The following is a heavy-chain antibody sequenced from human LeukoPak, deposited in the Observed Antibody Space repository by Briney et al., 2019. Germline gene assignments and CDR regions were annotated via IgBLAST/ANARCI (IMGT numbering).Heavy chain of an antibody. J-gene: IGHJ4*02. D-gene: IGHD5-24*01. CDR3: ATDSPGAMATIGGYYFDY. Sequence: ASVKVCCKVSGYTLTELSMHWVRQAPGKGLEWMGGFDPEDGETIYAQKFQGRVTMTEDTSTDTAYMELSSLRSEDTAVYYCATDSPGAMATIGGYYFDYWGQGTLVTVSS. CDR1: GYTLTELS. CDR2: FDPEDGET. V-gene: IGHV1-24*01.